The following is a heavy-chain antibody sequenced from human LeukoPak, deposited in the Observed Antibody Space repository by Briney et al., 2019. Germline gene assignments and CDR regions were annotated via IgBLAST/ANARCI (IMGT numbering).Heavy chain of an antibody. V-gene: IGHV3-48*01. CDR3: ARGGFGELFSSDY. CDR1: GFTFSGYS. D-gene: IGHD3-10*01. CDR2: ISGSSSTK. Sequence: GGSLRLSCAASGFTFSGYSMNWVRQAPGKGLEWVSYISGSSSTKYYADSVKGRFTISRDNAKNSLYLQMNSLRAEDMAVYYCARGGFGELFSSDYWGQGTLVTVSS. J-gene: IGHJ4*02.